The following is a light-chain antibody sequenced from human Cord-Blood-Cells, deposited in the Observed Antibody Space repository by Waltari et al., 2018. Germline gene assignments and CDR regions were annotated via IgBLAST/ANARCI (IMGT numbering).Light chain of an antibody. J-gene: IGKJ4*01. CDR1: QSISSY. V-gene: IGKV1-39*01. CDR3: QQSYSTPLT. CDR2: AAS. Sequence: DIQMTQSTCSLSASVGARVTITCQASQSISSYLNWYQQKPAKAPKLLIYAASSLQSGVPSSFSGSGSGTDFTLTISSLQPEDFATYYCQQSYSTPLTFGGGTKVEIK.